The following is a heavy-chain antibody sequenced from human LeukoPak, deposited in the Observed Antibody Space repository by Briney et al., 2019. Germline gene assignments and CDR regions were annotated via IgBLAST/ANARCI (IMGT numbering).Heavy chain of an antibody. D-gene: IGHD1-26*01. Sequence: PGQGLEWLAVIWYDGSYTYYAESAKGRFTISRDNSRNTLYLQMSSLRAEDTAVYYCAKPTSGDGSFLIDYWGQGTLVIVSS. J-gene: IGHJ4*02. V-gene: IGHV3-33*03. CDR2: IWYDGSYT. CDR3: AKPTSGDGSFLIDY.